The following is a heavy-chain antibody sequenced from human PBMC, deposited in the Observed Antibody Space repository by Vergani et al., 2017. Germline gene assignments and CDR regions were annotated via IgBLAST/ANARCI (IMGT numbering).Heavy chain of an antibody. J-gene: IGHJ4*02. CDR1: GFTFSSYA. Sequence: EVQLLESGGGLVQPGGSLRLSCAASGFTFSSYAMSWVRQAPGKGLEWVSAISGSGGSKYYADSVKGRFTISRDNSKNTLYLQMNSLRAEDTAVYYCAKETPFDTVVPAAIHRILGPNFDYWGQGTLVTVSS. CDR2: ISGSGGSK. D-gene: IGHD2-2*01. V-gene: IGHV3-23*01. CDR3: AKETPFDTVVPAAIHRILGPNFDY.